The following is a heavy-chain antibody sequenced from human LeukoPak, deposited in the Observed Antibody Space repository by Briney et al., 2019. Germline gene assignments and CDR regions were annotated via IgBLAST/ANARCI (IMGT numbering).Heavy chain of an antibody. D-gene: IGHD6-13*01. CDR2: ISGNGGSI. V-gene: IGHV3-64*01. CDR1: GFTFSTYA. J-gene: IGHJ4*02. CDR3: ARQAAGVVY. Sequence: GGSLRLSCAASGFTFSTYAIHWVRQAPGKGLEYVSGISGNGGSIYYANSVKGRFTISRDNSKNTLYLQMGSLRVEDMAVYYCARQAAGVVYWGQGTLVTVSS.